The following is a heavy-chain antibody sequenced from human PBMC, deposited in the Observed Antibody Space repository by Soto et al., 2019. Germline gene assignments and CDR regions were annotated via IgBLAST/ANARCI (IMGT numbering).Heavy chain of an antibody. CDR1: GGSISSYY. J-gene: IGHJ5*02. CDR2: IYYSGST. V-gene: IGHV4-59*01. D-gene: IGHD6-19*01. Sequence: QVQLQESGPGLVKPSETLSLTCTVSGGSISSYYWSWIRQPPGKGLEWIGYIYYSGSTNYNPSLTRRVTISVDTSKNQFSLKLSSVTAADTAVYYCARYSSGRLNWFDPWGQGTLVTVSS. CDR3: ARYSSGRLNWFDP.